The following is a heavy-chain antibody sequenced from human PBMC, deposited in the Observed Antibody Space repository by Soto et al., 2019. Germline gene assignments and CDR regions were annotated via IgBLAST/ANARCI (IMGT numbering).Heavy chain of an antibody. CDR1: GGSISNGGYY. Sequence: PSETLSLTCTVSGGSISNGGYYWNWMRQHPGQGLEWIGYIYYSGSTNYNPSLKSRVTISVDTSKNQFSLKLSSVTAADTAVYYCARSRHSSGWYFGRRMGFRDFDYWGQGTLVTVSS. D-gene: IGHD6-19*01. J-gene: IGHJ4*02. CDR2: IYYSGST. CDR3: ARSRHSSGWYFGRRMGFRDFDY. V-gene: IGHV4-61*08.